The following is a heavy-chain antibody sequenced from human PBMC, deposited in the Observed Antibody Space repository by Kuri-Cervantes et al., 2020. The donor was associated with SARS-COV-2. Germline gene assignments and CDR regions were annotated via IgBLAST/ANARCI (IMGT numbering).Heavy chain of an antibody. J-gene: IGHJ4*02. V-gene: IGHV3-49*04. CDR2: IRSKAYGGTT. CDR3: TTHDFWSGYYCSY. CDR1: GFTFGDYA. D-gene: IGHD3-3*01. Sequence: GGSLRLSCTASGFTFGDYAMSWVRQAPGKGLEWVGFIRSKAYGGTTEYAASVKGRFTISRDDSKSIAYLQMNSLKTEDTAVYYCTTHDFWSGYYCSYWGQGTLVTVSS.